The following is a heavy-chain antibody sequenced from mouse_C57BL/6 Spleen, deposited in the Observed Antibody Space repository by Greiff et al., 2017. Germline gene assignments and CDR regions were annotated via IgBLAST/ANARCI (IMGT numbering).Heavy chain of an antibody. CDR1: GYTFTSST. Sequence: VQLQQSGAELARPGASVKMSCKASGYTFTSSTMHWVKQRPGQGLEWIGYINPSRGYTKYNQKFKDKATLTADKSSSTAYMQLSSLTSEDSAVYYCARCEVSGWHYFDYWGQGTTLTVSS. J-gene: IGHJ2*01. V-gene: IGHV1-4*01. CDR2: INPSRGYT. D-gene: IGHD2-13*01. CDR3: ARCEVSGWHYFDY.